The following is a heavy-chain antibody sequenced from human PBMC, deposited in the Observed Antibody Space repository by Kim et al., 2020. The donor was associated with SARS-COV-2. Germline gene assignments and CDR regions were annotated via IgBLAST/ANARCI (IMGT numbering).Heavy chain of an antibody. D-gene: IGHD1-26*01. CDR3: ATCVSASGTGFDV. Sequence: YAASVKGISTISRDDSTSIVYLRVNSLTAENTAVYYCATCVSASGTGFDVWGQGTMVTVSS. J-gene: IGHJ3*01. V-gene: IGHV3-49*02.